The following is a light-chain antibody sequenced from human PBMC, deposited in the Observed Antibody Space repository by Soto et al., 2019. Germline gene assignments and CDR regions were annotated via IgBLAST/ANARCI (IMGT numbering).Light chain of an antibody. Sequence: QSVLTQPPSASGTPGQRVTISCSGSWSNIGDNTVDWYQQLPGTAPKLLISDNERRPSGIPDRFSGSKSGTTATLAITGLQTGDEAEYYCGTWDTSLSAYVFAAGTKVTVL. CDR2: DNE. CDR1: WSNIGDNT. V-gene: IGLV1-51*01. CDR3: GTWDTSLSAYV. J-gene: IGLJ1*01.